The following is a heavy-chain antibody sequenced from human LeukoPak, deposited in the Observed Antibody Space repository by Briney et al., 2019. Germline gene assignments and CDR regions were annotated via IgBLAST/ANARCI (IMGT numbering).Heavy chain of an antibody. CDR1: RFTFSNYA. Sequence: GGSLRLSCAASRFTFSNYAMTWVRQAPGKGLEWVSTISASGATTSYADSVKGRFTISRDTSKNTLYLQMNSLRAEDTALYYCAREGYYYGSENRVFYFGMDVWGQGTTVTVSS. CDR2: ISASGATT. J-gene: IGHJ6*02. CDR3: AREGYYYGSENRVFYFGMDV. V-gene: IGHV3-23*01. D-gene: IGHD3-10*01.